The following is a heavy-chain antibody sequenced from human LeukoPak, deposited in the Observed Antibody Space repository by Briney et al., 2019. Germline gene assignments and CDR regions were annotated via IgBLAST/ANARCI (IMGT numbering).Heavy chain of an antibody. J-gene: IGHJ4*02. Sequence: PGGSLRLACAASGFTFSDSYMTWVRQAPGRGVEWVAYISGSGHDINYSESAKGRFTISRDNAKNSLYLQMNSLRAEDTAVYYCARGVRQWLLTYYFDYWGQGTLVTVSS. V-gene: IGHV3-11*06. CDR2: ISGSGHDI. CDR3: ARGVRQWLLTYYFDY. CDR1: GFTFSDSY. D-gene: IGHD6-19*01.